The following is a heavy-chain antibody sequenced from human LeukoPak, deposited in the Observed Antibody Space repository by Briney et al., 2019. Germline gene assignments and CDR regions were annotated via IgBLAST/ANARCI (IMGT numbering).Heavy chain of an antibody. CDR1: GYSISNGYY. J-gene: IGHJ4*02. Sequence: SETLSLTCTVSGYSISNGYYWGWIRPPPGKGLEWVGGIYHRGSTNYNPSLKSRVTISVDTSNNQFSLKVTAVTAADTAVYYCARRHYAPDYWGQGTLVTVSS. D-gene: IGHD3-16*01. CDR2: IYHRGST. CDR3: ARRHYAPDY. V-gene: IGHV4-38-2*02.